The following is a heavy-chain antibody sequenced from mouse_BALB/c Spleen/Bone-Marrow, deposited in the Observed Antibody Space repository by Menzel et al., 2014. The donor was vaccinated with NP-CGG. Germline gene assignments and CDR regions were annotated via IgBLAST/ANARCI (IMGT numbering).Heavy chain of an antibody. CDR2: IWGDGST. CDR3: AREPHYYAMDY. Sequence: VQLQESGPGLVSPSQRLSIPCTVSGFSLTGYGVNWVRQPPGKGLEWLGMIWGDGSTDYNSALKSRLSISKDNSKSQVFLKMNSLQTDDTARYYCAREPHYYAMDYWGQGTSVTVSS. V-gene: IGHV2-6-7*01. J-gene: IGHJ4*01. CDR1: GFSLTGYG.